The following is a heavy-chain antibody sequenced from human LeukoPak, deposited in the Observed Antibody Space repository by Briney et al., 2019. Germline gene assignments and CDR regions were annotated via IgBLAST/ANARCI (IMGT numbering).Heavy chain of an antibody. CDR1: GGSISSGSYY. CDR2: IYTTGNT. D-gene: IGHD6-19*01. CDR3: ARVAVAGPHHRRRYFDY. Sequence: PSETLSLTCTVSGGSISSGSYYWSWIRQPAGQGLEWIGRIYTTGNTNYNPSLKSRVTISVDTSKNQFSLKLSSVTAADTAVYYCARVAVAGPHHRRRYFDYWGQGTLVTVSS. V-gene: IGHV4-61*02. J-gene: IGHJ4*02.